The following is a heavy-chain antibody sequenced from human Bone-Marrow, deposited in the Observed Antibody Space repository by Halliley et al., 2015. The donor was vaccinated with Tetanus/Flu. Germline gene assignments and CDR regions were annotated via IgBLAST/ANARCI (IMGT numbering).Heavy chain of an antibody. CDR2: VSFDGTNK. D-gene: IGHD3-3*01. J-gene: IGHJ4*02. CDR3: ARDRKGFGGEFDY. V-gene: IGHV3-30*03. Sequence: GAVVSFDGTNKFYADSLKGRFTISRANAKFQSYLEMNSLPPEDTSVYSCARDRKGFGGEFDYWGQGTLVSVSS.